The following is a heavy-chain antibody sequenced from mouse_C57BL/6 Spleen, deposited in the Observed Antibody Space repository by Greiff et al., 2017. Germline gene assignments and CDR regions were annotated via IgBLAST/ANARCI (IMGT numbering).Heavy chain of an antibody. CDR1: GYTFTSYW. V-gene: IGHV1-64*01. J-gene: IGHJ4*01. Sequence: QVQLQQPGAELVKPGASVKLSCKASGYTFTSYWMHWVKQRPGQGLEWIGMIHPNSGSTNYNEKFKSKATLTVDKSSSTAYMQLSSLTSEDSAVYYGARFYDGYYSYYYAMDYWGQGTSVTVSS. CDR3: ARFYDGYYSYYYAMDY. CDR2: IHPNSGST. D-gene: IGHD2-3*01.